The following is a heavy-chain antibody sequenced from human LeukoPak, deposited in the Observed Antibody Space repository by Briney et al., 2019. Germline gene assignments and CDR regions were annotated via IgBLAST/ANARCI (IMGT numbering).Heavy chain of an antibody. CDR1: GGSISSGANY. CDR3: ARDRGTTSNPSHDTFAI. V-gene: IGHV4-30-2*01. Sequence: SETLSLTCTVSGGSISSGANYWSWIRQPPGRGLEWIGNISHSESAYYSPSLESRITISVDRSKNQFSLKLKSVTAADTAIYYCARDRGTTSNPSHDTFAIWGQGTMVAVSS. J-gene: IGHJ3*02. D-gene: IGHD4-11*01. CDR2: ISHSESA.